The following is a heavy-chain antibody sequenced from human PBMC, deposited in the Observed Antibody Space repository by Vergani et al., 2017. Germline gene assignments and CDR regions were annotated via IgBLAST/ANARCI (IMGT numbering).Heavy chain of an antibody. D-gene: IGHD1-1*01. CDR3: AKGGWNYWFDS. CDR2: INTNGDYT. Sequence: EVQLVESGGGLVQPGGSLRLSCAASGFTFSSYWMSWVRQAPGKGLEWVSTINTNGDYTRYGDSVKGRFTISRDNSKSTLYLQMNSLRAEDTAIYYCAKGGWNYWFDSWGQGTLVIVS. J-gene: IGHJ5*01. CDR1: GFTFSSYW. V-gene: IGHV3-23*04.